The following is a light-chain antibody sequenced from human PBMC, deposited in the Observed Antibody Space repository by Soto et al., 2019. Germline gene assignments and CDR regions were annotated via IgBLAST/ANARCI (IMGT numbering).Light chain of an antibody. V-gene: IGLV2-14*03. CDR3: CSHSSRITWM. CDR1: SSDVGGYNF. Sequence: QSALTQTASVSGSPGQSITMSCTGTSSDVGGYNFVSWYQQHPGKAPKLIVHEVANRLSGVSGRFSGSKSGNTAFLTISGLKAEDEAVYYCCSHSSRITWMFGGGTKLTVL. CDR2: EVA. J-gene: IGLJ3*02.